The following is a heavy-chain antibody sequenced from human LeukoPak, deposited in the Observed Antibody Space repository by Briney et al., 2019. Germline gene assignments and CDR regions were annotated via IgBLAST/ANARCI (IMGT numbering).Heavy chain of an antibody. Sequence: PSETLSLTCTVSGGSISSYYWHWIRQPPGKGLEWIGYIYYRGSTNYNPSLKSRVTISVDTSKNQFSLKLNSVTAADTAVYYCASASSGWYDAFDIWGQGTMFTVSS. CDR3: ASASSGWYDAFDI. V-gene: IGHV4-59*01. J-gene: IGHJ3*02. CDR1: GGSISSYY. D-gene: IGHD6-19*01. CDR2: IYYRGST.